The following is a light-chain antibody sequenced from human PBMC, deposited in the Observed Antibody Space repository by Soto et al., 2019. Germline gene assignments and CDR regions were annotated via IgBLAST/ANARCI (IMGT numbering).Light chain of an antibody. CDR3: QHYKGYSRT. CDR2: DAS. CDR1: QTISIW. V-gene: IGKV1-5*01. Sequence: DIQMTQSPSTLSASVGDRVTITCRASQTISIWLAWYQQIPGKAPNLLIFDASTLERGVPSRFSGSGSGTEFTLTISSLQPDDFATYYCQHYKGYSRTFGQGTKVEI. J-gene: IGKJ1*01.